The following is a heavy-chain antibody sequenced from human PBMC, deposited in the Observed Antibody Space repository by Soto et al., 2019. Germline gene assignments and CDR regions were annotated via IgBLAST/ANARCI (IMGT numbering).Heavy chain of an antibody. D-gene: IGHD2-15*01. Sequence: SVKVSCKASGFTFTSSAVQWVRQARGQRLEWIGWIVVGSGNTNYAQKFQERVTTTRDMSTSTAYMELSSLRSEDTAVYYCAAMTVVVAATRLHYYVMDVWGQGTTVTVSS. CDR3: AAMTVVVAATRLHYYVMDV. CDR1: GFTFTSSA. V-gene: IGHV1-58*01. CDR2: IVVGSGNT. J-gene: IGHJ6*02.